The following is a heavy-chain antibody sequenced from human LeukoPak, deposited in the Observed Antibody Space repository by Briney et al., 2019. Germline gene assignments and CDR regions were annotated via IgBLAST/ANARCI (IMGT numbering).Heavy chain of an antibody. D-gene: IGHD5-18*01. Sequence: SETLSLTCTVSGGSVSSSSYYWGWIRQPPGKGLEWIGNIYYSGSTVYNPSLKSRVTISVDTSKNQFSLNLSSVTAADTAVYYCARYTAMLFDPWGQGTLVTVSS. V-gene: IGHV4-39*07. CDR3: ARYTAMLFDP. J-gene: IGHJ5*02. CDR2: IYYSGST. CDR1: GGSVSSSSYY.